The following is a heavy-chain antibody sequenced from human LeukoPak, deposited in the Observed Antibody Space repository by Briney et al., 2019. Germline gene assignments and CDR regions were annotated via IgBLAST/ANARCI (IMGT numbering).Heavy chain of an antibody. CDR2: INHSGST. V-gene: IGHV4-34*01. J-gene: IGHJ6*04. CDR1: GESFSGYY. Sequence: SETLSLTCAVYGESFSGYYWSWLRQPPGKGLEWIGEINHSGSTNYNPSLKSRVTISVDTSKNQFSLKLSSVTAADTAVYYCARGYSSSWYYYYGMDVWGKGTTVTVSS. D-gene: IGHD6-13*01. CDR3: ARGYSSSWYYYYGMDV.